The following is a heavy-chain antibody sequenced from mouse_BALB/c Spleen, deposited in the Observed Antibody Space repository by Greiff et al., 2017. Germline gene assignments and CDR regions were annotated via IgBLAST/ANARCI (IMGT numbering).Heavy chain of an antibody. J-gene: IGHJ4*01. Sequence: EVQLVESGGGLVQPGGSLRLSCATSGFTFTDYYMSWVRQPPGKALEWLGFIRNKANGYTTEYSESVKGRFTISRDNSQSILYLQMNTLRAEDSATYYCARSLDYYAMDYWGQGTSVTVSS. V-gene: IGHV7-3*02. CDR2: IRNKANGYTT. CDR3: ARSLDYYAMDY. CDR1: GFTFTDYY. D-gene: IGHD6-2*01.